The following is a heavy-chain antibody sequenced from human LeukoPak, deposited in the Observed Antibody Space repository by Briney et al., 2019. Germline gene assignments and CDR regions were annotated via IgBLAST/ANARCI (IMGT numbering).Heavy chain of an antibody. Sequence: GGSLRLSCAASGFTFSSYWMSWVRQAPGKGLEWVANIKQDGSEKYYVDSVKGRFTISRDNAKNSLYLQMNSLRAEDTAVYYCAREGIAALVVEGTDDAFDIWGQGTMVTVSS. CDR1: GFTFSSYW. CDR2: IKQDGSEK. J-gene: IGHJ3*02. D-gene: IGHD6-6*01. CDR3: AREGIAALVVEGTDDAFDI. V-gene: IGHV3-7*01.